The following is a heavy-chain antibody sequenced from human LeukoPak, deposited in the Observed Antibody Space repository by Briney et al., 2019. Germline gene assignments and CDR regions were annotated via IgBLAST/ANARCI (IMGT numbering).Heavy chain of an antibody. CDR1: GFTFSSYA. J-gene: IGHJ4*02. CDR2: ISYDGSNK. Sequence: GGSLRLSCAASGFTFSSYAMHWVRQAPGKGLEWVAVISYDGSNKYYADSVKGRFTISRDNSKNTLYLQMNSLRAEDTAVYYCARDQYSSSSHPAGWGQGTLVTVSS. CDR3: ARDQYSSSSHPAG. V-gene: IGHV3-30*04. D-gene: IGHD6-6*01.